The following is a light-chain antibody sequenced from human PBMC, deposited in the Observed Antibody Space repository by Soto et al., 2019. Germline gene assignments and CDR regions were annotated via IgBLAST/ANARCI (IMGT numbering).Light chain of an antibody. CDR1: QSVSSSY. V-gene: IGKV3-20*01. CDR3: QPYGPTNT. CDR2: GAS. Sequence: EIVLTQSPGTLSLSPGERATLSCRASQSVSSSYLAWYQQKPGQAPRLLIYGASSRATGIPDRFSGSGSGTDFTLTISRLEPEDFAVSSCQPYGPTNTFGQGP. J-gene: IGKJ1*01.